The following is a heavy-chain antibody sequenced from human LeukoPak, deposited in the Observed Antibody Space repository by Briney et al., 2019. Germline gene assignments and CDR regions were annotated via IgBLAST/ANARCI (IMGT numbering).Heavy chain of an antibody. D-gene: IGHD6-19*01. CDR1: GYTFTGYY. Sequence: ASVKVSCKASGYTFTGYYMHWVRQAPGQGLEWMGWTNPNSGGTNYAQKLQGRVTMTTDTSTSTAYMELRSLRSDDTAVYYCARDQGIAVAAAGYWGQGTLVTVSS. J-gene: IGHJ4*02. CDR3: ARDQGIAVAAAGY. CDR2: TNPNSGGT. V-gene: IGHV1-2*02.